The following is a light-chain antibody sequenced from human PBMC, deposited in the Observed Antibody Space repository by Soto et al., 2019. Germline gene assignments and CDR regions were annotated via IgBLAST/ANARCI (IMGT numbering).Light chain of an antibody. CDR1: QGISNF. CDR2: AAS. CDR3: QKYNSAPRT. V-gene: IGKV1-27*01. Sequence: DIQMTQSPSSLSASVGDRVTITCRASQGISNFLAWYQQKPGKVPKLLIFAASTLQAGVPSRFSGSGSGTDFTLTISSLQPEDVATYYCQKYNSAPRTFGQGTKVEIK. J-gene: IGKJ1*01.